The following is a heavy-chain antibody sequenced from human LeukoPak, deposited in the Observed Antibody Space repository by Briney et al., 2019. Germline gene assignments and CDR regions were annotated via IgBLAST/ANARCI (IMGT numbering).Heavy chain of an antibody. CDR3: ARSIAARSFDY. D-gene: IGHD6-6*01. J-gene: IGHJ4*02. Sequence: ASVKVSCKAPGYSFTNYAMNWVRQAPGQGLEFMGWINTNTGNPTYAQDFTGRFVFSLDTSVSTAYLQISSLKAEDTAVYYCARSIAARSFDYWGQGTLVTVSS. V-gene: IGHV7-4-1*02. CDR1: GYSFTNYA. CDR2: INTNTGNP.